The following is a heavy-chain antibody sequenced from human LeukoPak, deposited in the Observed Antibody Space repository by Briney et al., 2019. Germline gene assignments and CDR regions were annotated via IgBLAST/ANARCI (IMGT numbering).Heavy chain of an antibody. CDR3: ARVQGLIDPFDI. Sequence: GGSLTLSCAASGLTLSNSAMGWVRQAPGRGLEWVSVISRSGEITYYADSVKGRFTVSRDSSKNTLYVQMNSLRAEDTAIYYCARVQGLIDPFDIWGQGTLVTVSS. CDR1: GLTLSNSA. CDR2: ISRSGEIT. J-gene: IGHJ3*02. V-gene: IGHV3-23*01. D-gene: IGHD6-19*01.